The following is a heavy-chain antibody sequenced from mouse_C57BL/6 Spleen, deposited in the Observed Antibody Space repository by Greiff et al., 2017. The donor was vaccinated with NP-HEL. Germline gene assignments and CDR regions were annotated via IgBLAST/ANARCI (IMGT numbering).Heavy chain of an antibody. V-gene: IGHV1-81*01. CDR3: ARPDAMDY. CDR1: GYTFTSYG. J-gene: IGHJ4*01. Sequence: VKLLESGAELARPGASVKLSCKASGYTFTSYGISWVKQRTGQGLEWIGEIYPRSGNTYYNEKFKGKATLTADKSSSTAYMELRSLTSEDSAVYFCARPDAMDYWGQGTSVTVSS. CDR2: IYPRSGNT.